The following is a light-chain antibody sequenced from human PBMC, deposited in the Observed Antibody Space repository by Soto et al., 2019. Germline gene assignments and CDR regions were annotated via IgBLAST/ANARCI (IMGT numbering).Light chain of an antibody. J-gene: IGLJ1*01. Sequence: QSALTQPASVSGSPGQAITISCTGTSSDVGGYNYVSWYQQHPGKAPKLMIYDVSNRPSGVSNRFSGSKSGNTAYLTISGLQAEDEADSYGSAYTSSSTRVFGTGTKFTVL. CDR1: SSDVGGYNY. CDR3: SAYTSSSTRV. CDR2: DVS. V-gene: IGLV2-14*01.